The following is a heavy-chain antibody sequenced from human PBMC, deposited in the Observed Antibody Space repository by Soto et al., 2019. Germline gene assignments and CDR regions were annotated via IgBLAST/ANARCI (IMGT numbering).Heavy chain of an antibody. CDR3: AKGRGGSGSLTPRVDF. V-gene: IGHV3-23*01. CDR2: ISGGGDTT. Sequence: EVQLLESGGGLVQPGGSLRLSCEASGFTFNNYAMPWVRQAPGKGLDWVSAISGGGDTTSYADSVKGRFTVSRDGSKNTLYLQMSSLRAEDTALYYCAKGRGGSGSLTPRVDFWGQGTLVTVSS. CDR1: GFTFNNYA. J-gene: IGHJ4*02. D-gene: IGHD3-10*01.